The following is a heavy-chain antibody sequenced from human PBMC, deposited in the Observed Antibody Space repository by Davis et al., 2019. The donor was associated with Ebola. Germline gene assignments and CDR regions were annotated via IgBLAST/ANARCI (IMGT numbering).Heavy chain of an antibody. Sequence: GESLKISCAASGFTFKSYAMNWVRQVPGKGLEWLSYISAGSATIYYADSVAGRFTISRDNADHSLFLQMNSLRDEDTAVYFCGRGTVTVDYWGRGTLVTVSS. CDR2: ISAGSATI. J-gene: IGHJ4*02. CDR3: GRGTVTVDY. D-gene: IGHD2-21*02. V-gene: IGHV3-48*02. CDR1: GFTFKSYA.